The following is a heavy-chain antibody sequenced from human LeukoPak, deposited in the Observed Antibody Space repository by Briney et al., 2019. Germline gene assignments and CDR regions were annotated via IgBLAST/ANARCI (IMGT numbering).Heavy chain of an antibody. CDR2: INHSGST. CDR3: ALKAYCGGDCYSDY. J-gene: IGHJ4*02. Sequence: KPSETLSLTCAVYGGSFSGYYWSWIRQPPGKGLEWIGEINHSGSTNYNPSLKSRVTISVGTSKNQFSLKLSSVTAADTAVYYCALKAYCGGDCYSDYWGQGTLVTVSS. CDR1: GGSFSGYY. V-gene: IGHV4-34*01. D-gene: IGHD2-21*01.